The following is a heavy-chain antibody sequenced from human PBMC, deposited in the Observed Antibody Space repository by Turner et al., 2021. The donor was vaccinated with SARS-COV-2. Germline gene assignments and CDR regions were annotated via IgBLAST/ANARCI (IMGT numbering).Heavy chain of an antibody. V-gene: IGHV3-30*04. D-gene: IGHD5-18*01. CDR2: MSPDGTVT. Sequence: QAQLVESGGGVVQPGRSLRLSCAASGVTFSSYSMHWVRQAPGKGLEWVAVMSPDGTVTYYADSVKGRFTISRDNSKNTLYLQMNSLRTEDTAMYYCARESGYKGYFDCWGQGTLVTVSS. CDR3: ARESGYKGYFDC. CDR1: GVTFSSYS. J-gene: IGHJ4*02.